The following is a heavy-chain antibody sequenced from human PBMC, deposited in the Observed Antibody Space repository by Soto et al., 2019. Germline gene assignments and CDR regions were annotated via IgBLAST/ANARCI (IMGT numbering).Heavy chain of an antibody. D-gene: IGHD6-13*01. CDR1: GFTFSSQA. V-gene: IGHV3-23*01. CDR3: AKDDYSGYSRD. CDR2: ISGSGRNT. Sequence: EVQLLESGGGLVQPGGSLRLSCAASGFTFSSQAMSWVRQAPGKGLERVSVISGSGRNTYYADSVKGRFTISRDNSKNTRYLQMNSLRAEDTAVYYCAKDDYSGYSRDWGQGALVTVSS. J-gene: IGHJ4*02.